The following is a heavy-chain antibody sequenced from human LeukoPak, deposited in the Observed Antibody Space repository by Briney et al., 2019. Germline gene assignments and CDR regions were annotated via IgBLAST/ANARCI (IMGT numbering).Heavy chain of an antibody. D-gene: IGHD5-24*01. CDR3: ATLSRDGYDY. Sequence: SETLSLTCTVSGGSISSYYWSWIRQPPGKGLEWIGYIYYSGSTNYNPSLKSRVTISVDTSKNQFSLKLSSVTAADTAVYYCATLSRDGYDYWGQGTLVTVSS. V-gene: IGHV4-59*01. CDR2: IYYSGST. J-gene: IGHJ4*02. CDR1: GGSISSYY.